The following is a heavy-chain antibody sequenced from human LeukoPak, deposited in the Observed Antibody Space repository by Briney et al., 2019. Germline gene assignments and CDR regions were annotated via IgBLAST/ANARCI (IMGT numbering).Heavy chain of an antibody. D-gene: IGHD3-9*01. CDR1: GGSISSYY. CDR2: IYYSGST. Sequence: SETLSLTCTVSGGSISSYYWSWIRQPPGKGLEWIGYIYYSGSTNYNPSLKSRVTISVDTSKNQFSLKLSSVTAADTAVYYCARGAYYYDILTGYGNHWFDPWGQGTLVTVSS. J-gene: IGHJ5*02. CDR3: ARGAYYYDILTGYGNHWFDP. V-gene: IGHV4-59*01.